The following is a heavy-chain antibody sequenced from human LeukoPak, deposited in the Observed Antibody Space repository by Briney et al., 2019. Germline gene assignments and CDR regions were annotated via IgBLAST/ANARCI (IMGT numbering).Heavy chain of an antibody. CDR1: GFTFSSYA. CDR3: ASSKPGAYYYMDV. CDR2: ISYDGSNK. Sequence: GGSLRLSCAASGFTFSSYAMHWVRQAPGKGLEWVAVISYDGSNKYYADSVKGRFTISRDNSKNTLYLQMNSLRAEDTAVYYCASSKPGAYYYMDVWGKGTTVTVSS. J-gene: IGHJ6*03. V-gene: IGHV3-30-3*01. D-gene: IGHD7-27*01.